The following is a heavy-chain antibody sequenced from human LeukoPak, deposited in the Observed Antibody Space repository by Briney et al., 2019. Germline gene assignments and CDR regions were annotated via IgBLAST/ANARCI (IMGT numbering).Heavy chain of an antibody. CDR1: GFTFSSYG. CDR3: AKDITMIVPCYMDV. Sequence: GGSLRLSCAASGFTFSSYGMHWVRQAPGKGLEWVAFIRYDGSNKYYADSVKGRFTISRDNSKNTLYLQMNSLRAEDTAVYYCAKDITMIVPCYMDVWGKGTTVTVSS. CDR2: IRYDGSNK. V-gene: IGHV3-30*02. D-gene: IGHD3-22*01. J-gene: IGHJ6*03.